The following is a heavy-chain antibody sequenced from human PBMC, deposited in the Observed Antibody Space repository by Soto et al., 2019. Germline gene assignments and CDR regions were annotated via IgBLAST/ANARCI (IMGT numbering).Heavy chain of an antibody. J-gene: IGHJ3*02. CDR3: ARARLRAVYAFDI. V-gene: IGHV4-59*12. CDR1: GGSISYYY. Sequence: PSETLSLTCTVSGGSISYYYWGWIRQPPGKGLEWIGSIYYSGNTHYNPSLKSRVTISVDTSMNQFSLNLDSVTAADTAMYYCARARLRAVYAFDIWGQGTMVTVSS. D-gene: IGHD5-12*01. CDR2: IYYSGNT.